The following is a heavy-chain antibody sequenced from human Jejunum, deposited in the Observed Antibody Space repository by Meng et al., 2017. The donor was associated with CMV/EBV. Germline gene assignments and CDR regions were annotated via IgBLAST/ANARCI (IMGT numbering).Heavy chain of an antibody. CDR1: GYTFTNHA. D-gene: IGHD6-25*01. CDR3: ARELPATNLNNGY. J-gene: IGHJ4*02. Sequence: QVQLVQSGAEVKEPGASVKVSCKASGYTFTNHAIVWVRQAPGQGLEWMGWINTITGNPAYAPDFTGRFVFSLDTAVSTAYLQISSLKAEDTAVYYCARELPATNLNNGYWGQGTLVTVSS. CDR2: INTITGNP. V-gene: IGHV7-4-1*02.